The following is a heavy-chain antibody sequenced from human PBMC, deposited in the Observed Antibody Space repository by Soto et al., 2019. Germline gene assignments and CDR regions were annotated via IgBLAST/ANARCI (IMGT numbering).Heavy chain of an antibody. CDR2: INHSGST. CDR1: GGSFSGYY. J-gene: IGHJ6*02. CDR3: ARISGFWSGYYYYYYGMDV. V-gene: IGHV4-34*01. D-gene: IGHD3-3*01. Sequence: LSLTCAVYGGSFSGYYWSWIRQPPGKGLEWIGEINHSGSTNYNPSLKSRVTISVDTSKNQFSLKLSSVTAADTAVYYCARISGFWSGYYYYYYGMDVWGQGTTVTVSS.